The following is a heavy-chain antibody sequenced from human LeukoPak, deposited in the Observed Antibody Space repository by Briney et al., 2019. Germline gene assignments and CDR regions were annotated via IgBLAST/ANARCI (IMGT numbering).Heavy chain of an antibody. CDR2: IDGSGHYI. CDR3: AKNYGPGNAFYDY. J-gene: IGHJ4*02. CDR1: GFSFSAYA. V-gene: IGHV3-23*01. Sequence: GGSLRLSCAASGFSFSAYAMTWVRQAPGRGLEWVSAIDGSGHYIFYRDSVQGRFIISRDSSKNTLFLQMNGLTAEDSAVYFCAKNYGPGNAFYDYWGQGVLVTVSS. D-gene: IGHD3-10*01.